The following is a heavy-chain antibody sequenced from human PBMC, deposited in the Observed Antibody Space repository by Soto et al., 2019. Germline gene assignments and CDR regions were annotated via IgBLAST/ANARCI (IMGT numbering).Heavy chain of an antibody. CDR2: ISGSGGIT. CDR1: GFTFSSYA. D-gene: IGHD5-18*01. Sequence: GGSLRLSCAASGFTFSSYAMGWVRQAPGKGLDWVSVISGSGGITYSADSVKGRFTISRDNSMNILYLQMNSLRAEDTAVYYCAKGIPDTGGYYYYSMDVWGQGTAVTVSS. CDR3: AKGIPDTGGYYYYSMDV. J-gene: IGHJ6*02. V-gene: IGHV3-23*01.